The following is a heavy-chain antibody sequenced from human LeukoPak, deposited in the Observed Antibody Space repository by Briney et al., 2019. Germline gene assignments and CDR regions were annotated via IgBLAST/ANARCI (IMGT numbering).Heavy chain of an antibody. CDR3: ASGDYGSGPPDY. CDR2: ISGSGSGSNT. CDR1: GFTFSSYA. Sequence: GGSLRLSCAASGFTFSSYAMNWVRQAPGKGLEWVSGISGSGSGSNTYYADSVKGRFTISRDNSKNTLYLQLNSLRAEDTAVYYCASGDYGSGPPDYWGQGTLVTVSS. V-gene: IGHV3-23*01. J-gene: IGHJ4*02. D-gene: IGHD3-10*01.